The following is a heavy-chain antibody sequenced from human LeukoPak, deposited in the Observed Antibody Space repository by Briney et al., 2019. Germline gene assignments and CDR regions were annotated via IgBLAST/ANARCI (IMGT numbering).Heavy chain of an antibody. V-gene: IGHV3-66*01. CDR2: IYTGGDT. CDR1: GFTVSSNY. Sequence: GGSLRLSCAASGFTVSSNYMSWVRQAPGKGLEWVSVIYTGGDTYYADSVKGRFTISRDNSKNTLYLQMNSLRAEDTAVCYCARGLPSGHDAFDIWGQGTMVTVSS. D-gene: IGHD3-10*01. J-gene: IGHJ3*02. CDR3: ARGLPSGHDAFDI.